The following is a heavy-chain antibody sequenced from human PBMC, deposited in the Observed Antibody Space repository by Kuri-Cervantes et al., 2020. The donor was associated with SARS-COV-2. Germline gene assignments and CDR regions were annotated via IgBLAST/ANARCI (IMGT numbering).Heavy chain of an antibody. CDR1: GLTFINYA. V-gene: IGHV3-23*01. D-gene: IGHD2-2*02. CDR2: ITTGEDTP. CDR3: AAYTPRGDY. J-gene: IGHJ4*02. Sequence: GESLKISCAASGLTFINYAMIWIRQSPGKGLEWVSGITTGEDTPFYAGSVRGRFTISRDNSKDTVYLQMNTLRADDTGMYYCAAYTPRGDYWGQGTLVTVSS.